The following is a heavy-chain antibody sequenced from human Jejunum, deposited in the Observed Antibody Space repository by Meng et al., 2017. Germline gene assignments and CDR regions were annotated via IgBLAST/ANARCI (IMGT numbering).Heavy chain of an antibody. Sequence: EVHVVETGGDLIQPGGSLRLSCAASGFTVSSGYMSWVRQAPGKGLEWVAIIYSGGDTYYADSVTGRFTVYRDNATSTLYLDMNSLRAEDTGLYYCARDNDWVVWDNWGQGTLVTVSS. CDR2: IYSGGDT. CDR3: ARDNDWVVWDN. D-gene: IGHD1-1*01. V-gene: IGHV3-53*02. CDR1: GFTVSSGY. J-gene: IGHJ4*02.